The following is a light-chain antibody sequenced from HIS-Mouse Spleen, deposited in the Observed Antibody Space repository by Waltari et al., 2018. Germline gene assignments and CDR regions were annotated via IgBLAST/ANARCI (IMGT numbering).Light chain of an antibody. CDR1: ALPKKY. CDR2: EDS. J-gene: IGLJ2*01. CDR3: YSTDSSGNHRV. V-gene: IGLV3-10*01. Sequence: SYELTQPPSVSVSPGQTARITCSGDALPKKYAYWYQQKSGQAPVPVIYEDSKRPPGIPGRFSGSRSGTMATLTISGAQVEDEADYYCYSTDSSGNHRVFGGGTKLTVL.